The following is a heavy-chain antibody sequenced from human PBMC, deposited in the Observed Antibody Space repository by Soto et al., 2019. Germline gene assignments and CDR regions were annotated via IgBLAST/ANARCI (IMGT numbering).Heavy chain of an antibody. V-gene: IGHV4-4*02. Sequence: QIHLQQSGPGLVKPSGTLSLNCAVSGGSISGVNWWSWVRQPPGEGLEWSGEIYHSGSTRTNYNPSLQSRVTISRDESENRLSLVLTSVTAADTAVYFCASHVTMSGTRGFDYWGQGTLVTASS. CDR3: ASHVTMSGTRGFDY. CDR1: GGSISGVNW. D-gene: IGHD6-13*01. J-gene: IGHJ4*02. CDR2: IYHSGSTRT.